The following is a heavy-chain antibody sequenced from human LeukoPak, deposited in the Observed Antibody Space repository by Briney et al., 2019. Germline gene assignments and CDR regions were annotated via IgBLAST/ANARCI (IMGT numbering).Heavy chain of an antibody. CDR3: ARGGGRAYSGSYYGEDYFDY. D-gene: IGHD1-26*01. CDR2: IYYSGIT. J-gene: IGHJ4*02. V-gene: IGHV4-30-4*08. CDR1: GGSISSGDYY. Sequence: PSETLSLXCTVSGGSISSGDYYWSWIRQPPGKGLEWIGYIYYSGITYYNPSLKSRVTISVDTSKNQFSLKLSSVTAADTAVYYCARGGGRAYSGSYYGEDYFDYWGQGTLVTVSS.